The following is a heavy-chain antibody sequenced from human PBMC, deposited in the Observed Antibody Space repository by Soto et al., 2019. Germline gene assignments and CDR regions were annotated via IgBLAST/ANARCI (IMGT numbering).Heavy chain of an antibody. Sequence: SETLSLTCSVSGGSISSGGYYWSWIRQHPGKGLEWIGYIYYSGSTYYNPSLKSRVTISVDKSKNQFSLKLSSVTAADTAVYYFAIYVPLRRVFHYSYSMDVWGQGTTVSVSS. CDR2: IYYSGST. V-gene: IGHV4-31*03. CDR3: AIYVPLRRVFHYSYSMDV. J-gene: IGHJ6*02. D-gene: IGHD3-16*01. CDR1: GGSISSGGYY.